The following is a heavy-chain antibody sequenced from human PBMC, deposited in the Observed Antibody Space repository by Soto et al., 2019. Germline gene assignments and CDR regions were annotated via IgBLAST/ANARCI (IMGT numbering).Heavy chain of an antibody. J-gene: IGHJ4*02. CDR2: ISYDGRNK. CDR1: GVTFSIYG. D-gene: IGHD2-15*01. CDR3: AKARKPLVGVAASDY. V-gene: IGHV3-30*18. Sequence: QVQLVESGGVVVQPGRSLRLSCAASGVTFSIYGMHWVRPAPGKVLEWVAVISYDGRNKYYADSVKGRVTISRDNYTNTLYLHMNSLRAADTAVYYCAKARKPLVGVAASDYWGQGTLVTVSS.